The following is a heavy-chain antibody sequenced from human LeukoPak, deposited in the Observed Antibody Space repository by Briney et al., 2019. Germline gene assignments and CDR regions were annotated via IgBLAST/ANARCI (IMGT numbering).Heavy chain of an antibody. CDR2: IYTSGST. D-gene: IGHD3-10*01. Sequence: SETLSLTCTVSGGSISSGSYYWSWIRQPAGKGLEWIGRIYTSGSTNYNPSLKSRVTISVDTSKNQFSLKLSSVTAADTAVYYCARGVGGLLWFGELLMNWFDPWGQGTLVTVSS. J-gene: IGHJ5*02. CDR3: ARGVGGLLWFGELLMNWFDP. CDR1: GGSISSGSYY. V-gene: IGHV4-61*02.